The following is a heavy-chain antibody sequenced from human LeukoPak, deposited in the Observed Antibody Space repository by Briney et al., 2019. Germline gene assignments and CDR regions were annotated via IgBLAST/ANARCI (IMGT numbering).Heavy chain of an antibody. CDR1: GDSMSTSTYY. CDR2: IYYSGST. Sequence: SETLTLTCNVSGDSMSTSTYYWGWVRQPPGKGLEWIGSIYYSGSTYYNPSLRSRLTMSVDTTKNQFSLKLISVTAADTAVYYCARHIAASRYCASSTCYSAELWSQGTLVTVSS. V-gene: IGHV4-39*01. J-gene: IGHJ4*02. CDR3: ARHIAASRYCASSTCYSAEL. D-gene: IGHD2-8*01.